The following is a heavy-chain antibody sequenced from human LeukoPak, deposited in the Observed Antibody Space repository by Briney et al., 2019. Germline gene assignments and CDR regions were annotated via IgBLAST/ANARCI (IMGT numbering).Heavy chain of an antibody. V-gene: IGHV3-23*01. CDR1: GFTFSSYG. J-gene: IGHJ4*02. Sequence: GGTLRLSCAASGFTFSSYGMSWVRQAPGKGQEWVSAISGSGGSTYYADSVKGRFTISRDNSKNTLYLQMNSLRAEDTAVYYCAKSQELWSYYFDYWGQGTLVTVSS. D-gene: IGHD5-18*01. CDR3: AKSQELWSYYFDY. CDR2: ISGSGGST.